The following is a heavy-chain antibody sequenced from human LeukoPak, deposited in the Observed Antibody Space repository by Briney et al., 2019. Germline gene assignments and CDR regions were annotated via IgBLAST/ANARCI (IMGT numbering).Heavy chain of an antibody. Sequence: GGSLRLSCAASGFTFSSYAMHWVRQAPGKGLEWVAVISYDGSNKYYADSVKGRFTISRDNSKNTLYLQMDSLRAEDTAVYYCARGTQGVAATQPHHDAFDIWGQGTMVTVSS. CDR2: ISYDGSNK. V-gene: IGHV3-30-3*01. J-gene: IGHJ3*02. D-gene: IGHD2-15*01. CDR1: GFTFSSYA. CDR3: ARGTQGVAATQPHHDAFDI.